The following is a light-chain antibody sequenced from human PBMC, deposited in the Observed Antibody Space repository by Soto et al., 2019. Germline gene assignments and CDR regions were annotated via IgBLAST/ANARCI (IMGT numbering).Light chain of an antibody. Sequence: QLVLTQSPSASASLGASVKLTCTLSSGHSSYAIAWHQQQPEKGPRYLMKLNSDGSHSKGDGIPDRFSGSSSGAERYLIISSLQSYDEADYYCQTWGTGIHVFGTGTKLTVL. V-gene: IGLV4-69*01. CDR3: QTWGTGIHV. CDR1: SGHSSYA. CDR2: LNSDGSH. J-gene: IGLJ1*01.